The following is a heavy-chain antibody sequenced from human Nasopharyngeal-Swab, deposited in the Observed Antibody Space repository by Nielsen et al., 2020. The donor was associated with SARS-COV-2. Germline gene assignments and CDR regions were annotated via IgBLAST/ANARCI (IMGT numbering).Heavy chain of an antibody. V-gene: IGHV4-39*01. CDR1: GGSVSSGSYY. CDR2: IYYSGST. J-gene: IGHJ4*02. CDR3: ARVDTAMVFDY. Sequence: SETLSLTCTVSGGSVSSGSYYWGWIRQPPGKGLEWIGSIYYSGSTYYNPSLKSRVTISVDTSKNQFSLKLSSVTAADTAVYYCARVDTAMVFDYWGQGTLVTVSS. D-gene: IGHD5-18*01.